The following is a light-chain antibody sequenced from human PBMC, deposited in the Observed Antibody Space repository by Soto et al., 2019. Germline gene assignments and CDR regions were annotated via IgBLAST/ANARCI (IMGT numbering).Light chain of an antibody. V-gene: IGKV4-1*01. CDR2: WAS. CDR3: QQYFSSHWA. CDR1: QSVLYSSNNKNY. J-gene: IGKJ1*01. Sequence: DIVMTQSPDSLAVSLGERATINCKSSQSVLYSSNNKNYLAWFQQKPGQPPKMLIYWASTRESGVPDRFSGSGSGTDFTLTISRLQAEDVAVYYCQQYFSSHWAFGQGTKVEIK.